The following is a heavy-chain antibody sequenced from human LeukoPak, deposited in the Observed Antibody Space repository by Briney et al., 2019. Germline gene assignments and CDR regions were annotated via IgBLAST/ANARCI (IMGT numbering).Heavy chain of an antibody. CDR3: ARDETYYDFRSGPRPHYGMDV. Sequence: GGSLRLSCAASGFTFSSYAMHWVRQAPGKGLEWVAVISYDGSNKYYADSVKGRFTISRDNSKNTLYLQMNSLRAEDTAVYYCARDETYYDFRSGPRPHYGMDVWGQGTTVTVSS. CDR1: GFTFSSYA. CDR2: ISYDGSNK. D-gene: IGHD3-3*01. J-gene: IGHJ6*02. V-gene: IGHV3-30-3*01.